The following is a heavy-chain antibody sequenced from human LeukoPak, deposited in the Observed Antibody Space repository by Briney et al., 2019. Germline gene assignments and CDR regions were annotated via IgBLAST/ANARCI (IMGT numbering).Heavy chain of an antibody. V-gene: IGHV3-20*04. D-gene: IGHD6-6*01. J-gene: IGHJ6*03. CDR3: ARVQLVDYYYYSYMDV. CDR2: INWNGGST. CDR1: GFTFSSYG. Sequence: RTGGSLRLSCAASGFTFSSYGMSWVRQAPGKGLEWVSGINWNGGSTGYADSVKGRFTISRDNAKNSLYLQMNSLRAEDTALYYCARVQLVDYYYYSYMDVWGKGTTVTVSS.